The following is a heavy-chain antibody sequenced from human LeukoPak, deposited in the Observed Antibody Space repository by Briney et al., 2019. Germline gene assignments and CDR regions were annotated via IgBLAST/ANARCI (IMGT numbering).Heavy chain of an antibody. D-gene: IGHD6-13*01. J-gene: IGHJ4*02. CDR2: TYYRSKWYN. V-gene: IGHV6-1*01. Sequence: SQTLSLTCANSGDSVSSSSAAWNWIRQSPSRGLEWLGRTYYRSKWYNDYAVSVNSRITINPDTSKNQFSLQLNSVTPEDTAVYYCARATSIAAAGPDRRYYFDYWGQGTLVTVSS. CDR3: ARATSIAAAGPDRRYYFDY. CDR1: GDSVSSSSAA.